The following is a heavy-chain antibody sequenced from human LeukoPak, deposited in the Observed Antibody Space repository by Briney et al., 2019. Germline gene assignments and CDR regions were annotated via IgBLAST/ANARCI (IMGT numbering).Heavy chain of an antibody. CDR2: IYYSGST. CDR1: GGSFSGYY. D-gene: IGHD6-6*01. J-gene: IGHJ4*02. Sequence: PSETLSLTCAVYGGSFSGYYWSWIRQPPGKGLEWIGYIYYSGSTNYNPSLKSRVTISVDTSKNQFSLKLSSVTAADTAVYYCASQGRDSSSPLDYWGQGTLVTVSS. CDR3: ASQGRDSSSPLDY. V-gene: IGHV4-59*01.